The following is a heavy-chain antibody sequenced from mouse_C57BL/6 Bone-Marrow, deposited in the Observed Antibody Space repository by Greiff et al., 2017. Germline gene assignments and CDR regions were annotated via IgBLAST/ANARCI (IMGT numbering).Heavy chain of an antibody. CDR3: ARRALYYGSSYYFDY. CDR2: IYPRSGNT. CDR1: GYTFTSYG. J-gene: IGHJ2*01. V-gene: IGHV1-81*01. D-gene: IGHD1-1*01. Sequence: LVESGAELARPGASVKLSCKASGYTFTSYGISWVKQRTGQGLEWIGEIYPRSGNTYYNEKLKGKATLTADKSSSTAYMELRSLTSEDSAVYFCARRALYYGSSYYFDYWGQGTTLTVSS.